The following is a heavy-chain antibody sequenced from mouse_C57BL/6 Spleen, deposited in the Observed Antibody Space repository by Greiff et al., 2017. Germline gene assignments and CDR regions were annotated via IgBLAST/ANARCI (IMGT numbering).Heavy chain of an antibody. J-gene: IGHJ2*01. V-gene: IGHV5-16*01. D-gene: IGHD1-1*01. CDR2: INYDGSST. CDR3: ARATTTVVPYFDY. Sequence: EVMLVESEGGLVQPGSSMKLSCTASGFTFSDYYMAWVRQVPEKGLEWVANINYDGSSTNYLDSLKSRFIISRDNAKNILYLQMSSLNSEDTATYYCARATTTVVPYFDYWGQGTTLTVSS. CDR1: GFTFSDYY.